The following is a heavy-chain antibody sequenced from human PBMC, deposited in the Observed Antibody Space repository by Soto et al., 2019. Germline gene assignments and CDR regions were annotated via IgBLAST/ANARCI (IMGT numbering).Heavy chain of an antibody. D-gene: IGHD6-13*01. CDR1: GDTFSNYA. J-gene: IGHJ4*02. V-gene: IGHV1-69*01. Sequence: QVQLVQSGAEVKEPGSSVKVSCKASGDTFSNYATTWVRQAPGQGLEWMGAIIPLFGTINTAQRFQGRVTITADESTKTAYMELSNRRSDDTAVYFCGRVFPDEWVEPGAVRAYFDTWGQGTLVTVS. CDR3: GRVFPDEWVEPGAVRAYFDT. CDR2: IIPLFGTI.